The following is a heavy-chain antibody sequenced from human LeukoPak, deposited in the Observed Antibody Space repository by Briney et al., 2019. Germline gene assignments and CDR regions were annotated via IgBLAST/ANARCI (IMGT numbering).Heavy chain of an antibody. CDR1: GYTFSNYH. D-gene: IGHD5-24*01. Sequence: GASVKVSCKASGYTFSNYHIHWVRQAPGQGIEWMGIINPRYGNTTYAQNFQGRVTMTRDMSTSTVYMELSSLRSEDTAVYYCAREEARDGPTGYYFDYWGQGTLLTVSS. V-gene: IGHV1-46*01. CDR2: INPRYGNT. J-gene: IGHJ4*02. CDR3: AREEARDGPTGYYFDY.